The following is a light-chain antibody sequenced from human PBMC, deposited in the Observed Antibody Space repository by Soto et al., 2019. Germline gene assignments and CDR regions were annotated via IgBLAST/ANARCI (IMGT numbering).Light chain of an antibody. J-gene: IGLJ1*01. CDR3: PFV. CDR2: EVT. CDR1: SGDIGSYNR. V-gene: IGLV2-18*01. Sequence: QSALTQPPSVSGSPGQSVTISCTGTSGDIGSYNRVSWFQQPPGTAPQLMIYEVTNRPSGVPDRFSGSKSGNTASLTISGLQTEDETSNSTPFVFATGTNVTVL.